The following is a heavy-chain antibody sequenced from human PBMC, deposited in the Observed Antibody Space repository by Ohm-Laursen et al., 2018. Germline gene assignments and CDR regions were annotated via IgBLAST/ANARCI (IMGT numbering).Heavy chain of an antibody. J-gene: IGHJ4*02. CDR1: GYTFTDYY. Sequence: SVKVSCKASGYTFTDYYMDWVRQAPGQGLEWMGWINPNSGGTNYAQKFQGRVTMTGDTSINTLYMELSRLRFDDTAVYYCVRDHLRPYYYDSSGSFDYWGQGTLVTVSS. V-gene: IGHV1-2*02. D-gene: IGHD3-22*01. CDR2: INPNSGGT. CDR3: VRDHLRPYYYDSSGSFDY.